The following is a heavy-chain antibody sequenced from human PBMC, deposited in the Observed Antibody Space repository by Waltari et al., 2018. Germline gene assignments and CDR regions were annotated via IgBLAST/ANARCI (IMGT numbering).Heavy chain of an antibody. CDR3: AKDGGSGYYFDY. V-gene: IGHV3-23*01. J-gene: IGHJ4*02. CDR1: GFTFSSYA. D-gene: IGHD3-22*01. CDR2: SEGSGGST. Sequence: EVQLLESGGGLVQPGGSLRVSCAASGFTFSSYAWGWVRRGPGKGLERGQASEGSGGSTYDADSGKGRCTISRDKSKNTLYLQMNSLRAEDTAVYYCAKDGGSGYYFDYWGQGTLVTVSS.